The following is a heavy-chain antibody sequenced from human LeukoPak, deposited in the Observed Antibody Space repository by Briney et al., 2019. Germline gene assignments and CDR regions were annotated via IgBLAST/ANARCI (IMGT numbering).Heavy chain of an antibody. D-gene: IGHD1-26*01. Sequence: GASVKVSCKASGYRFIGYYIHWVRQAPGQGLEWMGWINPKTGATKYAQKFQGRVTMTRDRPITTVYMDLSRLRSDDTAVYFCARDREATWGSPGFVDLWGGGTRSLS. J-gene: IGHJ2*01. CDR1: GYRFIGYY. CDR3: ARDREATWGSPGFVDL. CDR2: INPKTGAT. V-gene: IGHV1-2*02.